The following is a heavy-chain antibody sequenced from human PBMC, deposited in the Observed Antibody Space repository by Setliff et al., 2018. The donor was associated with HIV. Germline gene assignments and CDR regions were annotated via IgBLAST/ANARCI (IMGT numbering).Heavy chain of an antibody. CDR3: ARRGDGYNYYWYFDI. CDR1: GGSIGSGSHY. CDR2: VYTSGST. Sequence: SETLSLTCPVSGGSIGSGSHYWSWIRLPAGRGPEWIGRVYTSGSTTYNPSLQSRVTISVDTSKNQFSLKMSSVTAADTAVYYCARRGDGYNYYWYFDIWGRGTLVTVSS. D-gene: IGHD5-12*01. V-gene: IGHV4-61*02. J-gene: IGHJ2*01.